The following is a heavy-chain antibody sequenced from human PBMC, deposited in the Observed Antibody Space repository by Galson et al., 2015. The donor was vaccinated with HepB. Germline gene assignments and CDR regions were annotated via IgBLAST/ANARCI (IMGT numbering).Heavy chain of an antibody. J-gene: IGHJ4*02. CDR2: IKQDGSEK. CDR1: GFTFSYYS. V-gene: IGHV3-7*03. Sequence: SLRLSCAPSGFTFSYYSMDWVRQAPGKGLEWVANIKQDGSEKYYVDSVKGRFTISRDNAKNSLYLQMNSLRAEDTAVYYCARFGSGYYFYFDYWGQGTLVTVSS. CDR3: ARFGSGYYFYFDY. D-gene: IGHD3-3*01.